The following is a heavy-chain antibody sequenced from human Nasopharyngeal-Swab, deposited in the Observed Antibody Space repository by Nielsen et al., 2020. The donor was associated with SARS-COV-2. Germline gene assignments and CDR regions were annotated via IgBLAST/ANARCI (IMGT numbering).Heavy chain of an antibody. Sequence: GSLRLSCTVSGGSISSSSYYWSWIRQPPGKGLEWIGEINHSGSTNYNPSLKSRVTISVDTSKNQFSLKLSSVTAADMAVYYCARGRGYSYGRRYYFDYWGQGTLVTVSS. CDR2: INHSGST. CDR1: GGSISSSSYY. J-gene: IGHJ4*02. CDR3: ARGRGYSYGRRYYFDY. D-gene: IGHD5-18*01. V-gene: IGHV4-39*07.